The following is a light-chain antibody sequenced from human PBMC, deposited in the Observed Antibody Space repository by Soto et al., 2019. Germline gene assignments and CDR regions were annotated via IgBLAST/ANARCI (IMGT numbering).Light chain of an antibody. J-gene: IGKJ5*01. CDR3: QQYDTWPSIT. Sequence: EIVMTQSPATLSVSPGEVATLSCRASQSVRTKLACYQQKAGQAPRLLIYGASTRATGVSDRFSGSGSGTEYTLTISSLQSEDFAVYYCQQYDTWPSITFGQGTRLEIK. CDR2: GAS. V-gene: IGKV3-15*01. CDR1: QSVRTK.